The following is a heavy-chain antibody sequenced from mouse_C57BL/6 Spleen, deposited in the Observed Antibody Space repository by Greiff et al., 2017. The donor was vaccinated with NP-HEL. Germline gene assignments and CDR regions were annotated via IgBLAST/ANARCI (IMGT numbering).Heavy chain of an antibody. D-gene: IGHD4-1*01. J-gene: IGHJ4*01. V-gene: IGHV1-69*01. CDR2: IDPSDSYT. CDR3: ARLGGRDYAMVY. CDR1: GYTFTSYW. Sequence: QVQLQQPGAELVMPGASVKLSCKASGYTFTSYWMHWVKQRPGQGLEWIGEIDPSDSYTNYNQKFKGKSTLTVDKSSSTAYMQLSSLTSEDSAVYYCARLGGRDYAMVYWGQGTSVTVSS.